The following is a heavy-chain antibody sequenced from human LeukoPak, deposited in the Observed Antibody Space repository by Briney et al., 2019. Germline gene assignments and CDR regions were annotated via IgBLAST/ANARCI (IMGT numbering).Heavy chain of an antibody. CDR2: ISAYNGNT. CDR3: ARADYDILTGYYGY. J-gene: IGHJ4*02. D-gene: IGHD3-9*01. V-gene: IGHV1-18*01. CDR1: GYTFTSYG. Sequence: ASVKVSCKASGYTFTSYGISWVRQAPGRGLEWMGWISAYNGNTNYAQKLQGRVTMTTDTSTSTAYMELRSLRSDDTAVYYCARADYDILTGYYGYWGQGTLVTVSS.